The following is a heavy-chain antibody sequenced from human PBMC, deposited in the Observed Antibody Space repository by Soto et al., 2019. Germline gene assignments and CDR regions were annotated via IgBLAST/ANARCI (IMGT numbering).Heavy chain of an antibody. V-gene: IGHV1-58*02. CDR3: AADPAVGITGTYYYGMDV. CDR1: GFTFTSSA. J-gene: IGHJ6*02. CDR2: IVVGSGNT. Sequence: ASVKVSCKASGFTFTSSAMQWVRQARGQRLEWIGWIVVGSGNTNYAQKFQERATITRDMSTSTAYMELSSLRSEDTAVYYCAADPAVGITGTYYYGMDVWGQGTTVTVSS. D-gene: IGHD1-20*01.